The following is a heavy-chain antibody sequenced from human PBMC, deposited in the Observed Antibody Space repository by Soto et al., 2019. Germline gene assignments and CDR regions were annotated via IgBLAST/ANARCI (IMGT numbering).Heavy chain of an antibody. Sequence: QVQLVESGGGVVQPGRSLRLSCTTSGFTFSDYGMHWVRQAPGKGLEWVAVIWSDGIQKYYPDSVKGRFTISRDNSENTLYLQMNSLTVEDTAVYYCVRGGKIAGAFDIWGPGTMVTVS. CDR2: IWSDGIQK. J-gene: IGHJ3*02. CDR1: GFTFSDYG. CDR3: VRGGKIAGAFDI. D-gene: IGHD2-21*01. V-gene: IGHV3-33*01.